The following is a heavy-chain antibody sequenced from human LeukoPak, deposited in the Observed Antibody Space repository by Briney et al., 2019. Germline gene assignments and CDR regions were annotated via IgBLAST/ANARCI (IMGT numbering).Heavy chain of an antibody. J-gene: IGHJ4*02. CDR2: INPKSGNT. V-gene: IGHV1-2*02. D-gene: IGHD2-15*01. Sequence: ASVKVSCKASGYTFTGYYMHWVRQAPGQGLEYMGWINPKSGNTGYAQKFQGRVTMTRDTSISTAYMELSSLRSDDTAVYYCARAGIFSCSGGSCYSLDYWGQGTLVTVSS. CDR3: ARAGIFSCSGGSCYSLDY. CDR1: GYTFTGYY.